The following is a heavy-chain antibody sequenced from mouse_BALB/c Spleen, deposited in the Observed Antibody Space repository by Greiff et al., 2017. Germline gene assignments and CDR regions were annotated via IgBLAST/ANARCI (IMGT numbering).Heavy chain of an antibody. D-gene: IGHD2-4*01. CDR3: ARYDYGWYFDV. J-gene: IGHJ1*01. V-gene: IGHV3-2*02. CDR2: ISYSGST. Sequence: EVKLVESGPGLVKPSQSLSLTCTVTGYSITSDYAWNWIRQFPGNKLEWMGYISYSGSTSYNPSLKSRISITRDTSKNQFFLQLNSVTTEDTATYYCARYDYGWYFDVWGAGTTVSVSS. CDR1: GYSITSDYA.